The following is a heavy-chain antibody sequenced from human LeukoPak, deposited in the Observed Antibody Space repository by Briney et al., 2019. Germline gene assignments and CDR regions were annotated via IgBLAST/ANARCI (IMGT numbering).Heavy chain of an antibody. CDR3: ARVRSSWYSGPFDY. CDR1: GYTCTSYG. V-gene: IGHV1-18*01. D-gene: IGHD6-13*01. J-gene: IGHJ4*02. Sequence: ASVQVSCKASGYTCTSYGISWVRQAPGQGLEWMGWISAYNGNTNHAQKLQGRVTMPTDTSTSTAYMELRSLRSHDTAVYYCARVRSSWYSGPFDYWGQGTLVTVSS. CDR2: ISAYNGNT.